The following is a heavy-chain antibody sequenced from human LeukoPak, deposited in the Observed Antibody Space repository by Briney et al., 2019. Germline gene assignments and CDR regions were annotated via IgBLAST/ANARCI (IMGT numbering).Heavy chain of an antibody. CDR2: IYSGGST. Sequence: QPGGSLRLSCAASGFTFSSYAMNWVRQAPGKGLEWVSVIYSGGSTYYADSVKGRFTISRDNSKNTLYLQMNSLRAEDTAVYYCARSAGDFDYWGQGTLVTVSS. V-gene: IGHV3-66*01. CDR3: ARSAGDFDY. CDR1: GFTFSSYA. J-gene: IGHJ4*02. D-gene: IGHD3-10*01.